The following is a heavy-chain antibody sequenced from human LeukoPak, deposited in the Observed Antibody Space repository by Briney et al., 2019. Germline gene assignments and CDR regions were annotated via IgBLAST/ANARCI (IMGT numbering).Heavy chain of an antibody. CDR1: GFTFSNAW. J-gene: IGHJ4*01. Sequence: GGSLRLSCAASGFTFSNAWMSWVRQAPGKGLEWVGRIKSKTDGGTTDYAAPVKGRFTISRDDSKNTLYLQMNSLKTEDTAVYYCTTGRLRARYYFDYWGQEPWSPSPQ. CDR2: IKSKTDGGTT. D-gene: IGHD5-12*01. CDR3: TTGRLRARYYFDY. V-gene: IGHV3-15*01.